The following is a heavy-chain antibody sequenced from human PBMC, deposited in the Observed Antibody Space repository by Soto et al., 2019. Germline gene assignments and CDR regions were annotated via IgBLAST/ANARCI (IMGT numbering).Heavy chain of an antibody. CDR3: ARGQEGVVATH. CDR2: VKDGGLA. D-gene: IGHD5-12*01. J-gene: IGHJ4*02. V-gene: IGHV4-34*01. CDR1: GGSLSGYY. Sequence: QVQLQQWGAGLLKPSETLSLTCVVYGGSLSGYYWSWIRQPPGKGLEWIGEVKDGGLANYSPSLKSRAIISVDRPKNQVSLKLHSVTAADTAVYYCARGQEGVVATHWDQGSLVTVSS.